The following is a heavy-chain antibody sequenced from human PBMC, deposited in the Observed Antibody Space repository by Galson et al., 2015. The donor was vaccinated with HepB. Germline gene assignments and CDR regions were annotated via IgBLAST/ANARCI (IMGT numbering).Heavy chain of an antibody. CDR3: AREGVAYCFDY. V-gene: IGHV3-21*01. CDR2: ISSSSYI. Sequence: SLRLSCAASGFTFSSYSVKWVRQAPGKGLEWVSSISSSSYIYYADSVKGRFTISRDNAQNSLDLQMNSLRVEDTAVYYCAREGVAYCFDYWGQGTLVTVSS. D-gene: IGHD3-3*01. J-gene: IGHJ4*02. CDR1: GFTFSSYS.